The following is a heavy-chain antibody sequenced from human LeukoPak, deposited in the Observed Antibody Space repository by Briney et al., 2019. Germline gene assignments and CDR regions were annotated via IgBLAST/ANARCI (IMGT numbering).Heavy chain of an antibody. CDR3: ARDVPIVIVLHYMDV. V-gene: IGHV3-48*01. J-gene: IGHJ6*03. Sequence: LPGGSLRLSCAASGFTFSTYSMNWVRQAPGKGLEWVSYISGRSSTIYYADSVKGRFTISRDNAKNSLYLQMNSLRAEDTAVYYCARDVPIVIVLHYMDVWGKGTTVTVSS. D-gene: IGHD2/OR15-2a*01. CDR2: ISGRSSTI. CDR1: GFTFSTYS.